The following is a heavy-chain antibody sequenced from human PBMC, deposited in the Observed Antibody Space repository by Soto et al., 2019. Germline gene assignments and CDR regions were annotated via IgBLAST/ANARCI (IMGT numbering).Heavy chain of an antibody. D-gene: IGHD6-6*01. CDR2: VFPIFDIA. CDR1: VDTFRSYA. CDR3: ARDYEVGYSSSDYYYYGMDV. V-gene: IGHV1-69*13. J-gene: IGHJ6*02. Sequence: SVKVSCKASVDTFRSYAISWMRHAPGQGLEGMGGVFPIFDIANYAPKFQGRVTISADESTSTAYMELSSLRSEDTAVYYCARDYEVGYSSSDYYYYGMDVWGQGTTVTVSS.